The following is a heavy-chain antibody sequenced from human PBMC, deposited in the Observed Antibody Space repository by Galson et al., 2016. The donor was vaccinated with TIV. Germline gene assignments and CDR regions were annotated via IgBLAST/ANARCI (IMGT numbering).Heavy chain of an antibody. V-gene: IGHV1-2*02. CDR3: ARDPSPVTTSPFDI. CDR2: INPDSGDT. Sequence: SVKVSCKASGYTFTGYYMHWVRQAPGQGLEWMGWINPDSGDTNYSQKFQGRVTMTRDTSINTAYMALGNLKSDDTAVYYCARDPSPVTTSPFDIWGQGTMVTVSS. D-gene: IGHD4-17*01. CDR1: GYTFTGYY. J-gene: IGHJ3*02.